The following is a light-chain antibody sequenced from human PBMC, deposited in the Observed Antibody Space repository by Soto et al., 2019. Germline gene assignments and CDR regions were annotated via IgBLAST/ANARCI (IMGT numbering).Light chain of an antibody. V-gene: IGKV1-5*03. J-gene: IGKJ1*01. CDR2: KAS. CDR3: QQYKSYPWT. CDR1: QSISSW. Sequence: DNHMTQSPSTLSASVGDRVTITCRASQSISSWLAWYQQKSGKAPNLLIYKASSLRSGVPSRFSGSGSETEFTLTISSLQPDYSATYYCQQYKSYPWTFGQGTKVDIK.